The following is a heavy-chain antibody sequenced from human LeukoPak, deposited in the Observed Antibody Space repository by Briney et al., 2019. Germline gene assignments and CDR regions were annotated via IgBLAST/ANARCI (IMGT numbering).Heavy chain of an antibody. J-gene: IGHJ4*02. Sequence: PGGSLRLSCSASGFNFINHYMSWVRQAPGKGLECVAKIKPDGSEKFYLDSVKGRLTISRDNSKNLLFLQLNSVRAEDTAVYYCVREIWWRFDYWGQGSLVTVSS. CDR2: IKPDGSEK. V-gene: IGHV3-7*01. CDR3: VREIWWRFDY. D-gene: IGHD5-12*01. CDR1: GFNFINHY.